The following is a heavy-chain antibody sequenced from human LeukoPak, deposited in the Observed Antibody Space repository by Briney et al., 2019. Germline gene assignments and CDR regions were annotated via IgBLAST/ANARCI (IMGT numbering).Heavy chain of an antibody. J-gene: IGHJ6*03. CDR1: GFTFSGHA. CDR3: AKGRGGNYMDV. Sequence: GGSLRLSCAASGFTFSGHAMVWVRQAPGKGLEYVSAINSNGQNTYYANSVKGRFTISRDNSKNTVYLQMNSLRAEDTAVYYCAKGRGGNYMDVWGKGTTVTVSS. V-gene: IGHV3-64*01. D-gene: IGHD3-10*01. CDR2: INSNGQNT.